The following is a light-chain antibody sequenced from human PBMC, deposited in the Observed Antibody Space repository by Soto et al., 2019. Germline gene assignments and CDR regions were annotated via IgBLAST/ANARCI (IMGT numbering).Light chain of an antibody. CDR2: GGS. Sequence: DIQMTQSPSSLAASVGERVTITCRASQNIHSFLNWYQQKPGKAPQVLIYGGSALQSGVPSRFSGSGSGTDFTLTISSLQPEDFGSYFCQQSYNMPFTFGPGTRVDI. CDR1: QNIHSF. CDR3: QQSYNMPFT. V-gene: IGKV1-39*01. J-gene: IGKJ3*01.